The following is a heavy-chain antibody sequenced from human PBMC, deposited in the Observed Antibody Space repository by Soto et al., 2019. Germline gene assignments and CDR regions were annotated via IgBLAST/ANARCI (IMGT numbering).Heavy chain of an antibody. D-gene: IGHD3-10*01. J-gene: IGHJ4*02. CDR2: IEHNGNN. CDR1: GGTFSGYF. CDR3: ARDFRYFPY. V-gene: IGHV4-34*01. Sequence: SESLSLTCAVYGGTFSGYFWSWVRQPPGKGLEWIGEIEHNGNNNINPSLKSRVTMSVDTSKNQISLTLTSVTAADTAVYYCARDFRYFPYWGQGTLVTVSS.